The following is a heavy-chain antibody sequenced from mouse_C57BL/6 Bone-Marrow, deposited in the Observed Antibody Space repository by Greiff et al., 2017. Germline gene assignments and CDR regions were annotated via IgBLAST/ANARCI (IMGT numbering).Heavy chain of an antibody. CDR2: IYPGDGDT. CDR1: GYAFSSSW. J-gene: IGHJ4*01. V-gene: IGHV1-82*01. Sequence: VQLQQSGPELVKPGASVKISCKASGYAFSSSWMNWVKQRPGKGLEWIGRIYPGDGDTNYNGKFKGKATLTADKTSSTAYKQLSSLPSDDSAVYFCAMQIYYYYDDYAMDYWGQGTSVTVTS. CDR3: AMQIYYYYDDYAMDY. D-gene: IGHD2-4*01.